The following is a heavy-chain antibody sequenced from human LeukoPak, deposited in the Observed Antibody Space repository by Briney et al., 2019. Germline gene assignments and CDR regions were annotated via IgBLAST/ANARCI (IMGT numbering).Heavy chain of an antibody. CDR1: GYTFAAYY. J-gene: IGHJ4*02. CDR3: ARDKDGYNYVPYY. CDR2: INPNSGGT. V-gene: IGHV1-2*02. Sequence: ASVKVSCKASGYTFAAYYIHWLRQAPGQGLEWMGWINPNSGGTNYAHKFQGRVTMTGDTSISTAYMELSRLRSDDTAVYYCARDKDGYNYVPYYWGQGTLVSVSS. D-gene: IGHD5-24*01.